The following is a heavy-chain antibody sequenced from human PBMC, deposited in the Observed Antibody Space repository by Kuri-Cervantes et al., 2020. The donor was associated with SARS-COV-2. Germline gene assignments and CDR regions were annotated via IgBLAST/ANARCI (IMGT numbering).Heavy chain of an antibody. V-gene: IGHV4-39*01. Sequence: SETLSLTCTVSGGSISSSSYYWGWIRQPPGKGLEWIGSIYYSGSTYYNPSLESRVTISVDTSKNQFSLKLSSVTAADTAVYYCASRLDYGDLKYFQHWGQGTLVTVSS. D-gene: IGHD4-17*01. J-gene: IGHJ1*01. CDR3: ASRLDYGDLKYFQH. CDR2: IYYSGST. CDR1: GGSISSSSYY.